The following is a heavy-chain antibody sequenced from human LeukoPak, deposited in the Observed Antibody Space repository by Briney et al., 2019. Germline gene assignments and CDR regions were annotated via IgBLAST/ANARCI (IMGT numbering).Heavy chain of an antibody. D-gene: IGHD3-16*01. V-gene: IGHV3-30*18. J-gene: IGHJ4*02. Sequence: PGGSLRLSCAASGFTFSSYGMHWVRQAPGEGLEWVAVISDDGSKKYYVDSVKGRFTISRDNSKNTPYLQMNSLRAEDTAVYYCAKDGQGLTYYFDYWGQGTLVTVSS. CDR3: AKDGQGLTYYFDY. CDR1: GFTFSSYG. CDR2: ISDDGSKK.